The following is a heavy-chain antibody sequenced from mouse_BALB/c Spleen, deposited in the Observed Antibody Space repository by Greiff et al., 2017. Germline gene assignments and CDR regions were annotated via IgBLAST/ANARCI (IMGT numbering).Heavy chain of an antibody. D-gene: IGHD2-10*02. V-gene: IGHV1-7*01. CDR2: INPSTGYT. CDR1: GYTFTSYW. Sequence: QVQLQQSGAELAKPGASVKMSCKASGYTFTSYWMHWVKQRPGQGLEWIGYINPSTGYTEYNQKFKDKATLTADKSSSTAYMQLSSLTSEDSAVYYWARWGVYGNDPYYYAMDYWGQGTSVTVAS. CDR3: ARWGVYGNDPYYYAMDY. J-gene: IGHJ4*01.